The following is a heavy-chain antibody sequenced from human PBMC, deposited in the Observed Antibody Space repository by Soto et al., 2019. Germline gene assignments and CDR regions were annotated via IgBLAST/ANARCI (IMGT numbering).Heavy chain of an antibody. CDR1: GYTFTSHG. J-gene: IGHJ4*02. D-gene: IGHD2-2*01. CDR2: ISAYNGNT. CDR3: ARTYCSSARCYSDY. V-gene: IGHV1-18*04. Sequence: QVQLVQSGAEVKKPGASVKVSCKTSGYTFTSHGISWVRQAPGQGLEWMGWISAYNGNTNYAQKLQGRVTMTTNTPTSTAYMELRSLRSDDTAVYYCARTYCSSARCYSDYWGQGTLVTVSS.